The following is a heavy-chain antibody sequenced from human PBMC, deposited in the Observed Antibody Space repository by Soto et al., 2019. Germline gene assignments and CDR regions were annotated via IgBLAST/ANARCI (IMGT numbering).Heavy chain of an antibody. CDR1: GYTFTSYA. V-gene: IGHV1-3*01. CDR2: INAGNGNT. D-gene: IGHD6-19*01. J-gene: IGHJ5*02. CDR3: ARSSGSSVDWFDP. Sequence: QVQLVQSGAEVKKPGASVKVSCKASGYTFTSYAIHWVRQAPGQRLEWMGWINAGNGNTKYSQNRQGRVTIIRDTSASTAYMELSSLRSEDTAVYYCARSSGSSVDWFDPWGQGTLVTVSS.